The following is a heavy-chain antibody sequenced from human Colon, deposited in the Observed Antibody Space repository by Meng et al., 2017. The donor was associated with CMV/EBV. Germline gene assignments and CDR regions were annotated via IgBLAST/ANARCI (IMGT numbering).Heavy chain of an antibody. CDR3: AKDVRNMAGGDY. J-gene: IGHJ4*02. D-gene: IGHD3-10*02. V-gene: IGHV3-33*06. CDR2: VWSDGKSK. Sequence: CEASGRTLRNYGMHWVGQAPGKGLEGVAVVWSDGKSKYYADSVKGRFTISRDTSKNTVFLQMNSLRADDTAVYFCAKDVRNMAGGDYWGQGTLVTVSS. CDR1: GRTLRNYG.